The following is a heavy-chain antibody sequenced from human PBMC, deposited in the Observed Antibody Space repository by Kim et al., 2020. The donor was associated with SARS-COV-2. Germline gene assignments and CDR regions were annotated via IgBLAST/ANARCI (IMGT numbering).Heavy chain of an antibody. CDR3: ARVPVPATASYYFDY. D-gene: IGHD2-2*01. CDR2: INPSGGST. V-gene: IGHV1-46*01. Sequence: ASVKVSCKASGYTFTSYYMHWVRQAPGQGLEWMGIINPSGGSTSYAQKFQGRVTMTRDTSTSTVYMELSSLRSEDTAVYYCARVPVPATASYYFDYWGQGTLVTVSS. CDR1: GYTFTSYY. J-gene: IGHJ4*02.